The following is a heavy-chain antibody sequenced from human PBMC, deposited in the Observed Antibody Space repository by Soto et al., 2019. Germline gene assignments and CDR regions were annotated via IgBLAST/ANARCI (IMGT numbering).Heavy chain of an antibody. V-gene: IGHV4-31*03. Sequence: SETLSLTCTVSGGSISSGGYYWSWIRQHPGKGLEWIGYIYYSGSTYYNPSLKSRVTISVDTSKNQFSLKLSSVTAAETAVYYCAREKEWLRLSDYYYYMDVWGKGTTVTVSS. J-gene: IGHJ6*03. CDR1: GGSISSGGYY. CDR2: IYYSGST. CDR3: AREKEWLRLSDYYYYMDV. D-gene: IGHD5-12*01.